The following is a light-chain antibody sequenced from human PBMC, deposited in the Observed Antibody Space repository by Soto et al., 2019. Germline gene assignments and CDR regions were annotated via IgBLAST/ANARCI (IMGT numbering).Light chain of an antibody. CDR2: AAS. Sequence: AIQMTQSPSSLSASVGDRVTMTCRASQEIRNDLGWYQQKPGKAPKLLIYAASTLQNDVPSRFSGSGSGTDFTLTISSLQPEDFATYYCLQDYVWPFSFGGGTRVEIK. J-gene: IGKJ4*01. CDR1: QEIRND. CDR3: LQDYVWPFS. V-gene: IGKV1-6*01.